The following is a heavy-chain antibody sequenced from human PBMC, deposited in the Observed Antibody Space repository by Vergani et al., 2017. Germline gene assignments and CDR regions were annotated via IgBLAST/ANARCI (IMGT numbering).Heavy chain of an antibody. V-gene: IGHV3-30-3*01. Sequence: QVQLVESGGGVVQPGRSLRLSCAASGFTFSSYAMHWVRQAPGKGLEWVAVISYDGSNKYYADSVKGRFTISRDNSKNTLYLQMNSLRAEDTAVYYCAKDLEDSSGFFDYWGQGTLVTVSS. J-gene: IGHJ4*02. CDR3: AKDLEDSSGFFDY. CDR2: ISYDGSNK. D-gene: IGHD3-22*01. CDR1: GFTFSSYA.